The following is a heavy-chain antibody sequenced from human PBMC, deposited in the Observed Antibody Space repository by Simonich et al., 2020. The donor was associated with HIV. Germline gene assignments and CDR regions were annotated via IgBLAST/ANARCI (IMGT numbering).Heavy chain of an antibody. D-gene: IGHD3-16*01. J-gene: IGHJ4*02. CDR2: ISYDGSNK. CDR1: GFTFSSYA. Sequence: QVQLVESGGGVVNPVRYLRLSCADSGFTFSSYAMHLVRQAPGKGLVWGAVISYDGSNKYYADSVKGRFTISRDNSKNTLYLQMNSLRAEDTAVYYCASGGSISSVWADDYWGQGTLVTVSS. V-gene: IGHV3-30*07. CDR3: ASGGSISSVWADDY.